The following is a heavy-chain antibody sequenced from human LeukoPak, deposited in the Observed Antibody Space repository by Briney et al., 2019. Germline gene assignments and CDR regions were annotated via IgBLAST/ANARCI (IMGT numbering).Heavy chain of an antibody. Sequence: PGGSLRLSCAASGFTFSSYWMHWVRQAPGKGLVWVSRINRDGSSKSYADSVKGRFTISRDNAKNSLYLQMNSLRAEDMAWYYCAKEMVTLGFCDALDIWGEGAMVTVSS. J-gene: IGHJ3*02. CDR3: AKEMVTLGFCDALDI. CDR1: GFTFSSYW. V-gene: IGHV3-74*01. CDR2: INRDGSSK. D-gene: IGHD4-23*01.